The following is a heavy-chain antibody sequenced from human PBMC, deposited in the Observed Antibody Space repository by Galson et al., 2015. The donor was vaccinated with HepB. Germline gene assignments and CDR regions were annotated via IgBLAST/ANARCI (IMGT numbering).Heavy chain of an antibody. Sequence: SVKVSCKASGYTFTSYAMNWVRQAPGQGLEWVGWINTNTGNPTYAQGFTGRFVFSLDTSVSTAYLQISSLKAEDTAVYYCARAPIRFLEWSWSAFDIWGQGTMVTVSS. D-gene: IGHD3-3*01. CDR3: ARAPIRFLEWSWSAFDI. V-gene: IGHV7-4-1*02. CDR1: GYTFTSYA. CDR2: INTNTGNP. J-gene: IGHJ3*02.